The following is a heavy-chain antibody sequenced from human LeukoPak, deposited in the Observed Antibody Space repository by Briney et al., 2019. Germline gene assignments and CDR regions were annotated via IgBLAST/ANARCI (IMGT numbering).Heavy chain of an antibody. J-gene: IGHJ4*02. Sequence: GGSLRLSCVASGFTLSTYWMTWVRQAPGKGLEWGANIKQDGSEKYYVDSVKGRFTISRDNAKKLLYLQMDSLRVEDTAVYYCARDRGSSGRLGRFDNWGQGTLVTVSP. D-gene: IGHD6-19*01. V-gene: IGHV3-7*01. CDR1: GFTLSTYW. CDR2: IKQDGSEK. CDR3: ARDRGSSGRLGRFDN.